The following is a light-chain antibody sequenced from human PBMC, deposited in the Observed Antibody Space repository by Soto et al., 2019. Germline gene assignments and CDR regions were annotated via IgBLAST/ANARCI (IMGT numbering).Light chain of an antibody. J-gene: IGLJ2*01. V-gene: IGLV2-14*03. CDR2: DVS. Sequence: QSALTQPASVSGSPGQSITISCTGTSSDVGAYNYVSWYQQHPGTAPKLLIYDVSSRPSGVSNRFSGSKSGNAASLTISGLQAEDEADYYCSSYSTSSTRVVFGGGTKLTVL. CDR3: SSYSTSSTRVV. CDR1: SSDVGAYNY.